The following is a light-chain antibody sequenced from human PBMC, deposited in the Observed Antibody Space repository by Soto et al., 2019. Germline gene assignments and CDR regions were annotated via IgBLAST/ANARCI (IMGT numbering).Light chain of an antibody. V-gene: IGKV2-28*01. CDR1: QSLLHKSRYNY. Sequence: DIVMTQSPLSLPVTPCRPASISCRYSQSLLHKSRYNYLDCLLQQPRQSPQLLIYLGSNRASGAPDRFSGSASGTNFTPNISRVDAEDAGVYYCMQALQTPRTFGRGAKVDIK. CDR2: LGS. CDR3: MQALQTPRT. J-gene: IGKJ1*01.